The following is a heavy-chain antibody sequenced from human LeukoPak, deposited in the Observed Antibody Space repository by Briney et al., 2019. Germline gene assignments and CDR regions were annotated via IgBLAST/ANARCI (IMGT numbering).Heavy chain of an antibody. Sequence: ASVKVSCKASGYTFTSYYMHWVRQAPGQGLEWMGIINPSGGSTSYAQKFQGRVIMTRDTSTSTVYMELSSLRSEDTAVYYCARDRPLLRFLEWLPSGAFDIWGQGTMVTVSS. CDR3: ARDRPLLRFLEWLPSGAFDI. V-gene: IGHV1-46*01. J-gene: IGHJ3*02. CDR1: GYTFTSYY. CDR2: INPSGGST. D-gene: IGHD3-3*01.